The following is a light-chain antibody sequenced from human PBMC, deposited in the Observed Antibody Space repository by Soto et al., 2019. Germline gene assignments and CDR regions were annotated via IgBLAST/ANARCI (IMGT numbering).Light chain of an antibody. Sequence: QSALTQPPSVSGSPGQSVTLSCTGTSSDVGSYSRVSWYQQPPGTAPKLLISEDNRRPSGVSNRFSGSKSGNTASLTISGLQADDEADYYCCAYAGNNIVVFGGGTKLTVL. CDR2: EDN. V-gene: IGLV2-23*01. CDR1: SSDVGSYSR. CDR3: CAYAGNNIVV. J-gene: IGLJ2*01.